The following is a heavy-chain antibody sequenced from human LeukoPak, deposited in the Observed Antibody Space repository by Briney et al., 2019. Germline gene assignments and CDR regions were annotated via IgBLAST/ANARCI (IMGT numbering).Heavy chain of an antibody. V-gene: IGHV4-59*08. J-gene: IGHJ4*02. CDR2: IYYTGST. D-gene: IGHD6-13*01. CDR3: ARRASSSWQFDY. CDR1: GGSISNYY. Sequence: SETLSLTCTVSGGSISNYYWSWIRQPPGKGLEWIGYIYYTGSTNYNPSLKSRVSISVDTSKNQCPLKLTSVTAADTAVYYCARRASSSWQFDYWGQGTLVTVSS.